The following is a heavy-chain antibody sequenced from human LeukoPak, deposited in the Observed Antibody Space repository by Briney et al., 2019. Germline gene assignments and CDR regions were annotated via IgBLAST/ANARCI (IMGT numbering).Heavy chain of an antibody. D-gene: IGHD3-9*01. CDR2: IYYSGST. V-gene: IGHV4-39*01. CDR3: ARQKRESILTGYYLYYFDY. J-gene: IGHJ4*02. CDR1: GGSVSSSSYY. Sequence: SETLSLTCSVSGGSVSSSSYYWGWIRQPPGKGLEWIGSIYYSGSTYYNPPLKSRVTISVDTSKNQFSLKLSSVTAADTAVYYCARQKRESILTGYYLYYFDYWGQGTLVTVSS.